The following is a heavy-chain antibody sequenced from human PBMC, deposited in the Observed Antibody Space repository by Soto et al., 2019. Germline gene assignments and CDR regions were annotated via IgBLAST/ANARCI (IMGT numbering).Heavy chain of an antibody. CDR1: GFTFSVFA. Sequence: EEQLLESGGGLIQRGGSLRLSCAASGFTFSVFAKSWVRQAPGKGLELVSTISGRGENTYYADSVKGRFTISRDNSKNTLNLQMNSLRGEDTAVYYCAKDRGTGDYGVNAVELWGQGTMVTVSS. V-gene: IGHV3-23*01. J-gene: IGHJ3*01. CDR3: AKDRGTGDYGVNAVEL. CDR2: ISGRGENT. D-gene: IGHD7-27*01.